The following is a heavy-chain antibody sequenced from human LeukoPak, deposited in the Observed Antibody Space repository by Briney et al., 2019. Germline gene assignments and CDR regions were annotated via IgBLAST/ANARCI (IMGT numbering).Heavy chain of an antibody. CDR3: AREIVAGAFDS. J-gene: IGHJ4*02. CDR1: GFNVNDYY. D-gene: IGHD6-19*01. Sequence: PGGALRLSCAVSGFNVNDYYLSWIRQAPGKGLDWVSDISSSDSIIAYGDSVKGRFTISRDFASNSLYLQMNSLRVDDTAVYYCAREIVAGAFDSWGQGTLVSVSS. V-gene: IGHV3-11*01. CDR2: ISSSDSII.